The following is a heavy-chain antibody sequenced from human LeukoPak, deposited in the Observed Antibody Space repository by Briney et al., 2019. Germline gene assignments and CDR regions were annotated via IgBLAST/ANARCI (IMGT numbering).Heavy chain of an antibody. V-gene: IGHV3-21*01. CDR3: ARDERRCSADTCYPFDY. CDR2: SSSDSNYI. CDR1: GFTFSHYA. Sequence: GGSLRLSRAASGFTFSHYAMNWVRQAPGKGLEWVSPSSSDSNYIYYADSVKGRFTISRDNAKNSLYLQMNSLRAEDTAVYYCARDERRCSADTCYPFDYWGQGTLVTVSS. J-gene: IGHJ4*02. D-gene: IGHD2-15*01.